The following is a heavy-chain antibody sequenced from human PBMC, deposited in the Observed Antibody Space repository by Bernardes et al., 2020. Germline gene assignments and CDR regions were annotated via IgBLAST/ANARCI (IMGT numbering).Heavy chain of an antibody. J-gene: IGHJ6*02. D-gene: IGHD6-13*01. CDR3: ARDRGYSSSWYPIAGMDV. CDR1: GGSVSSGSYY. CDR2: IYYSGST. Sequence: TLSLTCTVSGGSVSSGSYYWSWIRQPPGKGLEWIGYIYYSGSTNYNPSLKSRVTISVDTSKNQFSLKLSSVTAADTAVYYCARDRGYSSSWYPIAGMDVWGQGTTVTVSS. V-gene: IGHV4-61*01.